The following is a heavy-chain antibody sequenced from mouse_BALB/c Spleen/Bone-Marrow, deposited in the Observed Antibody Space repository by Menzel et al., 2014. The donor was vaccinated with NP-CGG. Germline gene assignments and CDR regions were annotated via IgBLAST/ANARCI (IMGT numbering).Heavy chain of an antibody. Sequence: EVQGVESGPSLVKPSQTLSLTCSVTGDSITSGYWNWIRKFPGNKLEYMGFISYSGCTYYNPSLRSRISITRDTSKNQYHLHLNSVTTEDKATYYCARTHYYGWFDYWGQGTTLTVSS. CDR2: ISYSGCT. CDR1: GDSITSGY. D-gene: IGHD1-2*01. V-gene: IGHV3-8*02. J-gene: IGHJ2*01. CDR3: ARTHYYGWFDY.